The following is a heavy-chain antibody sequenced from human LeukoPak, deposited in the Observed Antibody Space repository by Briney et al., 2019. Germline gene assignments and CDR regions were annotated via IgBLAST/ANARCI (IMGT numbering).Heavy chain of an antibody. D-gene: IGHD2-2*01. CDR3: ARGFRSSTSVGISSDFDY. CDR2: IFYVGST. V-gene: IGHV4-59*11. Sequence: SETLSLTCTVSGDSIGSHYWRWLRQPPGKGMEWIVYIFYVGSTNYNPSLKSRFTISADTTKNQLSLKLNSVTAANTAVYYCARGFRSSTSVGISSDFDYWGQGTLVTVSS. CDR1: GDSIGSHY. J-gene: IGHJ4*02.